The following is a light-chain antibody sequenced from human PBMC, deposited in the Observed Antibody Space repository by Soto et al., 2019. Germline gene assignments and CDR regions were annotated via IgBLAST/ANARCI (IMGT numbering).Light chain of an antibody. CDR3: HQSGRSPWT. Sequence: EIVLTQSPGTLSLSPGEGATLSCRASQSLSSSYLAWYQQKPGQTPRLLIHGPSSRATGIPDRFNGTGSGTDFTLTISRLEAEDFAVDYCHQSGRSPWTFGQGTKVEIK. V-gene: IGKV3-20*01. J-gene: IGKJ1*01. CDR1: QSLSSSY. CDR2: GPS.